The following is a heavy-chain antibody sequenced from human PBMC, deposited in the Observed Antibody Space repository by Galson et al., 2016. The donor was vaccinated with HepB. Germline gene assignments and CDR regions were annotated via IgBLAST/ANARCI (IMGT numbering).Heavy chain of an antibody. CDR2: SYYSGST. J-gene: IGHJ4*02. Sequence: TLSPTCTVSGGSISSGEYYWSWIRQPPGKGLEWIGYSYYSGSTYYYPSLKSRLTISVDTSKNHFPLKLSSVTAADTAVYYCARDRRGLWTFDYWGQGTLLTVSS. CDR3: ARDRRGLWTFDY. V-gene: IGHV4-30-4*01. D-gene: IGHD3-16*01. CDR1: GGSISSGEYY.